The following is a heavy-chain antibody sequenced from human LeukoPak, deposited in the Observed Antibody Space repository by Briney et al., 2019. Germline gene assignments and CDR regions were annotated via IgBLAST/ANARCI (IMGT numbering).Heavy chain of an antibody. CDR2: INPNSGDT. CDR1: GYTFTAYY. J-gene: IGHJ6*03. D-gene: IGHD3-10*01. Sequence: ASVKVSCKASGYTFTAYYLHWVRQAPGQGLEWMGRINPNSGDTEYTQKFQDGVTMTRDTSTSTAYMELSRLRSDDTAVYYCARDGITMVRGVTYYMDVWGKGTTVTVSS. V-gene: IGHV1-2*06. CDR3: ARDGITMVRGVTYYMDV.